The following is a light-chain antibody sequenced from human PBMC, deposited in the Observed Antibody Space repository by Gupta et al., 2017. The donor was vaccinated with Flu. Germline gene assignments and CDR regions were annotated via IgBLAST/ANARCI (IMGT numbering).Light chain of an antibody. V-gene: IGKV1-27*01. CDR1: QGIANH. J-gene: IGKJ4*01. CDR3: QKDSDAPLT. Sequence: DIQMTQSPSSLSASEGDRVTITCRASQGIANHLAWYQQKPGKVPKLLIYAASTSQSGVPSRFSGSGSGTDFTLTISRLQPEDVATYYCQKDSDAPLTFGGGTRVEIK. CDR2: AAS.